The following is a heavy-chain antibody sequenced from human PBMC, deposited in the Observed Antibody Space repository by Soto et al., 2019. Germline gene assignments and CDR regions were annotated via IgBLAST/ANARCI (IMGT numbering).Heavy chain of an antibody. Sequence: GGSLRLSCADSGFSVTDHYMTWVRQAPGKGLEWVSVLYTGGGAYYGDSVKGRFTISRDSSTNTLYLQMNSLKVGDTAFYFCARSFNDWTTYFDYWSEGTLVTVSS. V-gene: IGHV3-53*01. CDR2: LYTGGGA. D-gene: IGHD3-9*01. CDR3: ARSFNDWTTYFDY. J-gene: IGHJ4*02. CDR1: GFSVTDHY.